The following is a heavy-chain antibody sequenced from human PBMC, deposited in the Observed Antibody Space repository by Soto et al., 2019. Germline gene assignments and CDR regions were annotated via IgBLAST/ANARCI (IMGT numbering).Heavy chain of an antibody. CDR2: INHSGST. J-gene: IGHJ4*02. CDR3: ARRADYSYGAIDY. V-gene: IGHV4-34*01. CDR1: GGSFSGYY. Sequence: QVQLQQWGAGLLKPSETLSLTCAVYGGSFSGYYWSWIRQPPGKGLEWIGEINHSGSTNYNPSLKSRVTISVDTSKNQFSLKLSSVTAADTAVYYCARRADYSYGAIDYWGQGTLVTVSS. D-gene: IGHD4-17*01.